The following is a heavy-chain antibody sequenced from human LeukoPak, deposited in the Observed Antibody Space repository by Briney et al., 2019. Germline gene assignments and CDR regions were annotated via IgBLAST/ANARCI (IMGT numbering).Heavy chain of an antibody. CDR3: AKALYGSGSYHNYAFEY. CDR1: GFTFEHYA. CDR2: ISWDSGNI. J-gene: IGHJ4*02. V-gene: IGHV3-9*01. Sequence: PGRSLRLSRAASGFTFEHYAMHWVRQAPGKGLEWVSGISWDSGNIGYADSVKGRFTISRDNAKNSLYLQMNSLRPEDTALYYCAKALYGSGSYHNYAFEYWGQGTLVTVSS. D-gene: IGHD3-10*01.